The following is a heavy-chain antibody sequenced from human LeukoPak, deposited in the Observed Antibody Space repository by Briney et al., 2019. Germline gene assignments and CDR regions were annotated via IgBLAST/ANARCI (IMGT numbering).Heavy chain of an antibody. CDR3: AKGAGYSAYNYHYYYLDV. CDR2: IWYDGTTK. D-gene: IGHD5-12*01. J-gene: IGHJ6*03. Sequence: PGGSLRLSCAASGFTFSSYWMHWVRQAPGKGLAWVAVIWYDGTTKYYADSVKGRFTISRDNSKNTLSLQMNSLRAEDTAVYYCAKGAGYSAYNYHYYYLDVWGKGTTVTVSS. V-gene: IGHV3-33*06. CDR1: GFTFSSYW.